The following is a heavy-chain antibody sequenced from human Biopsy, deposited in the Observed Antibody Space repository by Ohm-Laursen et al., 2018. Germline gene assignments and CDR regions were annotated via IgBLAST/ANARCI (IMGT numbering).Heavy chain of an antibody. CDR3: ARDRYYGSESYYSHYNMDV. V-gene: IGHV3-33*01. D-gene: IGHD3-10*01. CDR1: GFPFSSIG. CDR2: IWNDGRNK. Sequence: SLRLSCAASGFPFSSIGFHWVRQAQGRGRGWVEVIWNDGRNKNSADSVKGRFSISRDNSKNTVYLQMNSLRAADTAVYYCARDRYYGSESYYSHYNMDVWGQGTTVSVSS. J-gene: IGHJ6*02.